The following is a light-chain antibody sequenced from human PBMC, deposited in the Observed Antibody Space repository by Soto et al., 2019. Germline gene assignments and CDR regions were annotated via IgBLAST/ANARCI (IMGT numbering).Light chain of an antibody. J-gene: IGKJ1*01. CDR2: GAS. V-gene: IGKV3-15*01. Sequence: EIVMTQSPATLSVSRGERATLSCRASQSVSSNLAWYQQKPGQAPRLLIYGASTRATGIPARFSGSGSGTEFTLTISSLQSEDFAVYYCQQYNNWPPVTFGQGTKVEIK. CDR3: QQYNNWPPVT. CDR1: QSVSSN.